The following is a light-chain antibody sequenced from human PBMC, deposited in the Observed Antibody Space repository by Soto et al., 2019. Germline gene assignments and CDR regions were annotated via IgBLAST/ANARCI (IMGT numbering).Light chain of an antibody. CDR3: CSYAGSDWV. CDR2: DVN. CDR1: SSDVGTHGY. V-gene: IGLV2-8*01. Sequence: QSALTQPPSASGSPGQSVTISCTGTSSDVGTHGYVSWYQQHAGKAPKLMIYDVNKRPSGVPDRFSGSKSGNTASLTISGLQAEDEADYHCCSYAGSDWVFGGGTQLTVL. J-gene: IGLJ3*02.